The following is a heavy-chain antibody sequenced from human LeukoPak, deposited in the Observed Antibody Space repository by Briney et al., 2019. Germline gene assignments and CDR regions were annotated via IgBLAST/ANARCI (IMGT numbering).Heavy chain of an antibody. CDR1: GGSINSSSYY. Sequence: SSETLSLTCTVSGGSINSSSYYWGWIRQPPGKGLEWIGSIYYSGSTYYNPSLKSRVTISVDTSKNQFSLKLSSVTAADTAVYYCARHLYSGSTYFDCWGQGTLVTVSS. J-gene: IGHJ4*02. CDR3: ARHLYSGSTYFDC. V-gene: IGHV4-39*01. CDR2: IYYSGST. D-gene: IGHD1-26*01.